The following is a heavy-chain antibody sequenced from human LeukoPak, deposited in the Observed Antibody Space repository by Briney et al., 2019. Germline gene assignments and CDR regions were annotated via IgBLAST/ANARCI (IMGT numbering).Heavy chain of an antibody. CDR2: INPSGGST. CDR3: ARVARNYYGSGSHIDY. D-gene: IGHD3-10*01. CDR1: GYTFTSYY. V-gene: IGHV1-46*01. Sequence: ASVKVSCKASGYTFTSYYMHWVRQAPGQGLEWMGIINPSGGSTSYAQKFQGRVTMTRDTSTSTVYMELSSLRSEDTAVYYCARVARNYYGSGSHIDYWGQGTLVTVSS. J-gene: IGHJ4*02.